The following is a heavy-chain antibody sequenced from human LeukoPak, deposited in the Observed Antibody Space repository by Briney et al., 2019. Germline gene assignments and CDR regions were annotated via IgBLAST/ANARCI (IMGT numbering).Heavy chain of an antibody. D-gene: IGHD6-19*01. J-gene: IGHJ4*02. V-gene: IGHV3-30-3*01. Sequence: PGRSLRLSCAASGFTFSSYAMHWVRQAPGKGLEWVAVISYDGSNKYYADSVKGRFTISRDNSKNTLYLQMNSLRAEDTAVYYCAKATYSSGWYGIDYWGQGTLVTVSS. CDR1: GFTFSSYA. CDR2: ISYDGSNK. CDR3: AKATYSSGWYGIDY.